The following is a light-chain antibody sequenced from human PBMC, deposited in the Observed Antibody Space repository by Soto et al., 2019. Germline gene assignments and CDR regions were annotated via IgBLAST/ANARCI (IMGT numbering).Light chain of an antibody. J-gene: IGKJ3*01. Sequence: EIVLTQSPATLSLSPGERATLSCRASQSVSNYLAWFQQKPGQAPRLLIYDASNRATGIPDRFSGSGSETDFALTISRLEPEDFGVYYCQQYGDSPLTSGPGTKVDIK. CDR2: DAS. CDR3: QQYGDSPLT. CDR1: QSVSNY. V-gene: IGKV3-11*01.